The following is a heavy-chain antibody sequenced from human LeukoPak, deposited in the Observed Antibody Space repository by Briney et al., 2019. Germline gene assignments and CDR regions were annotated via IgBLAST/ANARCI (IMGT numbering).Heavy chain of an antibody. Sequence: GGSLRLSCAASGFTFSDYAMYWVRQAPGKGLEWVSVISSSGGTTYYSDSVKGRFIISRDNSKNTLYLQMNSLRAEDTAVYYCAKAGIAVPATPEYCGQGTQVTVSS. J-gene: IGHJ4*02. CDR3: AKAGIAVPATPEY. CDR1: GFTFSDYA. D-gene: IGHD6-19*01. CDR2: ISSSGGTT. V-gene: IGHV3-23*01.